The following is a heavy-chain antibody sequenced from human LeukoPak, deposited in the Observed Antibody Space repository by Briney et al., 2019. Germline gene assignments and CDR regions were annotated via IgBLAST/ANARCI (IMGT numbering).Heavy chain of an antibody. V-gene: IGHV3-30*04. CDR2: ISYDGSNK. J-gene: IGHJ3*02. D-gene: IGHD2-2*01. CDR1: GFTFSSYA. Sequence: GRSLRLSCAASGFTFSSYAMHWVRQAPGKGLEWVAVISYDGSNKYYADPVKGRFTISRDNSKNTLYLQMNSLRAEDTAVYHCARDSHQLPANDAFDIWGQGTMVTVSS. CDR3: ARDSHQLPANDAFDI.